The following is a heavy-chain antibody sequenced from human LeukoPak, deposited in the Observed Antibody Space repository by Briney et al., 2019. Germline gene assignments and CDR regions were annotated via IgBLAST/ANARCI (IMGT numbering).Heavy chain of an antibody. Sequence: SVKVSCKASGGTFSSYAISWVRQAPGQGLEWMGGIIPIFGTANYAQKFQGRVTITTDESTSTAYMELSSLRSEDTAVYYCARGWVDSLGYYYYYMDVWGKGTTVTVSS. J-gene: IGHJ6*03. D-gene: IGHD2-15*01. V-gene: IGHV1-69*05. CDR3: ARGWVDSLGYYYYYMDV. CDR1: GGTFSSYA. CDR2: IIPIFGTA.